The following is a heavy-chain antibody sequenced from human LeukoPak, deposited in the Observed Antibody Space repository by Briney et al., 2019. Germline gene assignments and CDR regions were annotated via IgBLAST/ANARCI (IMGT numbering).Heavy chain of an antibody. J-gene: IGHJ4*02. D-gene: IGHD3-9*01. CDR3: ARENQFFDWSFDF. CDR1: GYTFNTHG. V-gene: IGHV1-18*03. Sequence: ASVKVSCKASGYTFNTHGICWVRQAPGQGLEYMGWINPVNGNTNYTEKLQGRVTMTIDRVTSTAYMELRSLKSDDMAVYFCARENQFFDWSFDFWGQGTVVTVSS. CDR2: INPVNGNT.